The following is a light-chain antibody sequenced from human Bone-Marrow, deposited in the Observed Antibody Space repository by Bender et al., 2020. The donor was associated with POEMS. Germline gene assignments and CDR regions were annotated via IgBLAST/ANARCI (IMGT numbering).Light chain of an antibody. V-gene: IGLV2-14*03. J-gene: IGLJ2*01. Sequence: QSALTQPASVSGSPGQSITISCTGTNSDVGGYNYVSWYQHHPGKAPKLMLYDVSDRPSGVSNRFSGSKSGNTASLTISGLQAEDEADYYCSSYTSTITPVVFGGGTKVTVL. CDR1: NSDVGGYNY. CDR2: DVS. CDR3: SSYTSTITPVV.